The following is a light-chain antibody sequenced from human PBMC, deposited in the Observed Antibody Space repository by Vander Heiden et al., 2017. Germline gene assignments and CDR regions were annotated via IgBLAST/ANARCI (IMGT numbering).Light chain of an antibody. CDR1: SGHSNFV. CDR3: QSWGTGIV. J-gene: IGLJ2*01. CDR2: LNSDGSH. Sequence: QLVLAQSPSASASLGASVKITCTLSSGHSNFVIACHQHQPETGPPILMMLNSDGSHPRGDGIPARFSGSSSGAERYLTISSLQSEDEADYYCQSWGTGIVFGGGTKLTVL. V-gene: IGLV4-69*02.